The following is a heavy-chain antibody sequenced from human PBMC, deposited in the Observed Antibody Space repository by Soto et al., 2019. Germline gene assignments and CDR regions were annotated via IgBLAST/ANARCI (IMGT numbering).Heavy chain of an antibody. J-gene: IGHJ6*02. CDR2: ISWNSGSI. CDR3: AKASWGVRGVIPDGMDV. D-gene: IGHD3-10*01. CDR1: GFTFDDYA. Sequence: EVQLVESGGGLVQPGRSLRLSCAASGFTFDDYAMHWVRQAPGKGLEWVSGISWNSGSICYADSVKGRFTISRDNAKNSLYLQMNSLRAEDTALYYCAKASWGVRGVIPDGMDVWGQGTTVTVSS. V-gene: IGHV3-9*01.